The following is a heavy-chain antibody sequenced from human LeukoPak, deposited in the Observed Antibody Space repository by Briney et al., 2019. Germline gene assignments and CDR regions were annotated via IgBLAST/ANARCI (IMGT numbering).Heavy chain of an antibody. V-gene: IGHV1-8*01. CDR2: MNPNSGNT. Sequence: ASVKVSCKASGYTFTSYDINWVRQATGQGLEWMGWMNPNSGNTGYAQKLQGRVTMTTDTSTSTAYMELRSLRSDDTAVYYCARDLAYDILTGYYHFDYWGQGTLVTVSS. J-gene: IGHJ4*02. CDR1: GYTFTSYD. D-gene: IGHD3-9*01. CDR3: ARDLAYDILTGYYHFDY.